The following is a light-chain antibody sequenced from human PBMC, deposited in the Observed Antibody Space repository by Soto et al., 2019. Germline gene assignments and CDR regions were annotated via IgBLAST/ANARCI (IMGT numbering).Light chain of an antibody. V-gene: IGKV3-20*01. Sequence: EIVLTQTPGTLSLSLGERATLSCRASQSVRSNYLAWYQHIPGQAPRLVIYGASSRATGVPDRFSGSGSGTDFTLSISRLEPEDFAVYYCQQHGSSPPYTFGQGTKLEIK. CDR3: QQHGSSPPYT. CDR1: QSVRSNY. J-gene: IGKJ2*01. CDR2: GAS.